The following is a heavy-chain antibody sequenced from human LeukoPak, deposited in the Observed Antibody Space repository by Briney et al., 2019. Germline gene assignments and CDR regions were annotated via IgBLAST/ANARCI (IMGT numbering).Heavy chain of an antibody. V-gene: IGHV4-59*01. D-gene: IGHD2-15*01. J-gene: IGHJ4*02. Sequence: SETLSLTCTVSGGSFSGYQWTWVRRPPGKGLEWLGYIYDSGSNKYNSSLTRRVTLFVDTFKNQFFLSLTSATAADTAVSLRARYWSAFAHWGQGTQVTVSS. CDR2: IYDSGSN. CDR3: ARYWSAFAH. CDR1: GGSFSGYQ.